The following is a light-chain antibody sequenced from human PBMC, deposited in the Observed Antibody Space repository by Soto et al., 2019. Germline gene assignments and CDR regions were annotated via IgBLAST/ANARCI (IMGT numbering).Light chain of an antibody. V-gene: IGKV1-39*01. J-gene: IGKJ4*01. CDR3: QQTYSSPLT. CDR2: AAS. Sequence: DLQMTQSPSSLSASVGDRVTITCRASQSIGTHLNWYQQKPGKAPKFLIFAASLLQSGVPSRFSGAASGTDFTLTISSLQPEDFATYYCQQTYSSPLTFGGGTKVEIK. CDR1: QSIGTH.